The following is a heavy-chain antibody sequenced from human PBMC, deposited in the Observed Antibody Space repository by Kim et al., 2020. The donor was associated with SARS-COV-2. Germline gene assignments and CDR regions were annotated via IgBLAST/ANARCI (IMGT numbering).Heavy chain of an antibody. Sequence: YFNPSLKSRVTISVDTSKKQFSLKLTSATAADTAVYYCARRSRGDGSPGYWGQGTLVTVSS. D-gene: IGHD3-16*01. J-gene: IGHJ4*02. CDR3: ARRSRGDGSPGY. V-gene: IGHV4-39*01.